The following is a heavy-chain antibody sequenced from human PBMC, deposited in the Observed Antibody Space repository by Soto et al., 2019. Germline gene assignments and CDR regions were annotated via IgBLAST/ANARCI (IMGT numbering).Heavy chain of an antibody. CDR2: IKSKTDGGTT. J-gene: IGHJ5*02. CDR1: GFTFSNAW. CDR3: TTGGYGDDVSLT. V-gene: IGHV3-15*07. Sequence: EVQLVESGGGLVKPGGSLRLSCAASGFTFSNAWMNWVRQAPGKGLEWVGRIKSKTDGGTTDYAAPVKGRFTISRDDSHNTLYLQMNSLQTEDTAVYYWTTGGYGDDVSLTWGQVTLVTVSS. D-gene: IGHD4-17*01.